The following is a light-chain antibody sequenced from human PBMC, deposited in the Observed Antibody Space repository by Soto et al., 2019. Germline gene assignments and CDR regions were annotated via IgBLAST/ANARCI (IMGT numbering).Light chain of an antibody. Sequence: EIVMTQSPAILSVSPGEGATLSCRASQSVSSNLAWYQQKPGQGPRLLIYGASTRATGIPARFSGSGSGTEFTLTISSLQSEDFAVYYCQQYYNWWTFGQGTKVEIK. V-gene: IGKV3-15*01. CDR1: QSVSSN. CDR2: GAS. CDR3: QQYYNWWT. J-gene: IGKJ1*01.